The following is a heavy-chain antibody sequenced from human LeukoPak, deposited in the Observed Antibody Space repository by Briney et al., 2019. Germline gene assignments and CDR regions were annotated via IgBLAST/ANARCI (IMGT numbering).Heavy chain of an antibody. D-gene: IGHD6-6*01. V-gene: IGHV3-48*03. CDR3: ARDFSPLAARPGAFDI. CDR1: GFTFSSYE. Sequence: PGGSLRLSCAASGFTFSSYEMNWVRQAPGKGLEWVSYISSSGSTIYYADSVKGRFTISRDNAKNSLYLQMNSLRAEDTAVYYCARDFSPLAARPGAFDIWGQGTMVTVSS. CDR2: ISSSGSTI. J-gene: IGHJ3*02.